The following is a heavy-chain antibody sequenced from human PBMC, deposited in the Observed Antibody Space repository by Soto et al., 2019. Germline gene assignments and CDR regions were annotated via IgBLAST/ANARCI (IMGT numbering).Heavy chain of an antibody. CDR3: ARESEDLTSNFDY. CDR1: GFTFTRYS. Sequence: GGSLRLSCAASGFTFTRYSMNWVRQAPGKGLEWVSSISSTTNYIYYADSMKGRFTVSGDNAKNSVYLEMNSLSAEDTALYYCARESEDLTSNFDYWGQGTLVTVSS. CDR2: ISSTTNYI. V-gene: IGHV3-21*01. J-gene: IGHJ4*02.